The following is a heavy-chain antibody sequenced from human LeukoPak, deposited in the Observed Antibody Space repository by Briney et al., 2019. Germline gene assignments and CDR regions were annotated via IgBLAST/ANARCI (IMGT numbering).Heavy chain of an antibody. D-gene: IGHD3-22*01. V-gene: IGHV3-30*18. Sequence: PGGSLRLSCVVSGFTFSSYCMHWVRQAPGKGLEWVAVISYDGSNKYYADSVKGRFTISRDNSKNTLYLQMNSLRAEDTAVYYCAKRGYYYDSSGYYSRTYFDYWGQGTLVIVSS. J-gene: IGHJ4*02. CDR3: AKRGYYYDSSGYYSRTYFDY. CDR2: ISYDGSNK. CDR1: GFTFSSYC.